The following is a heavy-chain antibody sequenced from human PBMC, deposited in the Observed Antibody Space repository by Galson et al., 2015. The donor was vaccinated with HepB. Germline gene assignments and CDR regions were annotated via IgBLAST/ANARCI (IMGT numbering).Heavy chain of an antibody. CDR3: ASSYGDYEYYYYGMDV. CDR1: GYTFTSYG. J-gene: IGHJ6*02. CDR2: ISAYNGNT. V-gene: IGHV1-18*04. D-gene: IGHD4-17*01. Sequence: SVKVSCKASGYTFTSYGISWVRQAPGQGLEWMGWISAYNGNTNYAQKLQGRVTMTTDTSTSTAYMELRSLRSDDTAVYYCASSYGDYEYYYYGMDVWGQGTTVTVSS.